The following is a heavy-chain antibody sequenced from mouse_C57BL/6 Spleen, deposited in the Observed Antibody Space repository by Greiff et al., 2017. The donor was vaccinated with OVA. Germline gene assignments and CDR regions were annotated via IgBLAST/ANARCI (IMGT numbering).Heavy chain of an antibody. CDR2: INPNYGTT. Sequence: VQLHQSGPELVQPGASVKISCKASGYSFTDYNMNWVNQSHGQSLEWIGVINPNYGTTSYNQKFKGKATLTVDPSSSTAYMQLKSLTSEDSAVSYCARATTTVVAHCCFAVWGAETTGTVSS. D-gene: IGHD1-1*01. CDR1: GYSFTDYN. J-gene: IGHJ1*01. CDR3: ARATTTVVAHCCFAV. V-gene: IGHV1-39*01.